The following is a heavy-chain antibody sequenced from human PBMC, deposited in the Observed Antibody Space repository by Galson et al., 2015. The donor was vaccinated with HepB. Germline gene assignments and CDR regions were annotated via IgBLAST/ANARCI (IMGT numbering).Heavy chain of an antibody. CDR3: ASETWGSIDY. J-gene: IGHJ4*02. CDR2: ISNDERKK. CDR1: GFTFSTHA. D-gene: IGHD3-16*01. Sequence: SLRLSCAASGFTFSTHAMHWVRRAPGKGLECLAVISNDERKKYYGDSVRGRFTISRDNSRNTLHLQMNSLRDEDTALYYCASETWGSIDYWGQGTLVTVSS. V-gene: IGHV3-30*01.